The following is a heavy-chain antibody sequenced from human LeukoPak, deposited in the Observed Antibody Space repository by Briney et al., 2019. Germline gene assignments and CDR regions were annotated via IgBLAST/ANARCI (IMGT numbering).Heavy chain of an antibody. J-gene: IGHJ4*02. CDR2: ISDSGTTI. CDR1: GFSFSDFY. V-gene: IGHV3-11*01. Sequence: GGSLRLSCTASGFSFSDFYMTWIRQAPGKGLEWVSYISDSGTTIIYADSVKGRFTISRDNAKNSLYLQMNSLRADDTAVYYCATWAFGSRRNEDYWGQGTLVTVSS. D-gene: IGHD3-10*01. CDR3: ATWAFGSRRNEDY.